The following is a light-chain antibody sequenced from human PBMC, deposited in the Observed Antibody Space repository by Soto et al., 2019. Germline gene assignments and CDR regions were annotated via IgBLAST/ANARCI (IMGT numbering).Light chain of an antibody. CDR2: AAS. CDR3: QQYYSYPFT. J-gene: IGKJ3*01. CDR1: QGISSY. V-gene: IGKV1-8*01. Sequence: AIRMTQSPSSFSASTGDRVTITCRASQGISSYLAWYQQKPGKAPKLLIYAASTLQSGVPSRFSGSGSGTDFTLTISCLQSEDFATYYCQQYYSYPFTLGPGTKVDIE.